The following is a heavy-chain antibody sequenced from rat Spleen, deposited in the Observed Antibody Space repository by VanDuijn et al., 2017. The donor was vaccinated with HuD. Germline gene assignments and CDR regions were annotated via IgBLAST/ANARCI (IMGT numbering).Heavy chain of an antibody. D-gene: IGHD5-1*01. CDR1: GFTFSNYG. CDR3: TREDWVPDY. Sequence: EVQLVESGGVLVQPGRSLKLSCAASGFTFSNYGMHWIRQAPTKGLEWVASITPNGDNTYYRDSVKGRFTISRDNAKSILYLQMNSLRSEDTATYYCTREDWVPDYWGQGVKVTVSS. J-gene: IGHJ2*01. V-gene: IGHV5-19*01. CDR2: ITPNGDNT.